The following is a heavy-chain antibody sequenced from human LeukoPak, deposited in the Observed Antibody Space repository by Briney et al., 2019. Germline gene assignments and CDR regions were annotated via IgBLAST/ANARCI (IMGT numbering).Heavy chain of an antibody. D-gene: IGHD1-14*01. CDR1: GFISDTHT. Sequence: PGGSLRLSCTASGFISDTHTLTWVRQAPGKGLEWVASISGSGDSTNYGDSVKGRFTISGDNFKRTVHLEMSNLRADDTAMYYCVRRAAVRGMDFWGLGTTVIVSS. V-gene: IGHV3-23*01. J-gene: IGHJ6*02. CDR2: ISGSGDST. CDR3: VRRAAVRGMDF.